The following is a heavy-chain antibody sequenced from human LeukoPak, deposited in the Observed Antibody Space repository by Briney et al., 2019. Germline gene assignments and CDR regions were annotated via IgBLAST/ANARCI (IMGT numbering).Heavy chain of an antibody. J-gene: IGHJ3*02. CDR1: GFTFGGYW. V-gene: IGHV3-7*04. CDR2: IKQDGSEK. Sequence: GGSLRLSCAASGFTFGGYWMSWFRQAPGKGLEWVANIKQDGSEKYYVDSAKGRFTISRDNAKNSLYLQMNSLRAEDTAVYYCARDLRGKGDAFDIWGQGTMVTVSS. CDR3: ARDLRGKGDAFDI.